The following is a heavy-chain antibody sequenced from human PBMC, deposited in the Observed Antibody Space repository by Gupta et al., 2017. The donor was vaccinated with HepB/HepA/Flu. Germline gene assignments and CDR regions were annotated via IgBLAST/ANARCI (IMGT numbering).Heavy chain of an antibody. CDR3: ARVAGEYYFDY. D-gene: IGHD3-10*01. CDR2: IYYSGST. Sequence: QVQLQESGPGLVKPSETLSLTCTVSGGSVSSGSYYWSWIRQPPGKGLEWIGYIYYSGSTNYNPSLKSRVTISVDTSKNQFSLKLSSVTAADTAVYYCARVAGEYYFDYWGQGTLVTVSS. CDR1: GGSVSSGSYY. V-gene: IGHV4-61*01. J-gene: IGHJ4*02.